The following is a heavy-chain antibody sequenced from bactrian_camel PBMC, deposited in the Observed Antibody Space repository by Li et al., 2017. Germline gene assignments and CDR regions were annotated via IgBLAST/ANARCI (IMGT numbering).Heavy chain of an antibody. D-gene: IGHD4*01. CDR1: GYTTGRYC. V-gene: IGHV3S56*01. J-gene: IGHJ4*01. CDR2: IDSDGPT. CDR3: AEAPYRDGFSTKC. Sequence: HVQLVESGGGPVQAGESLRLSCKTSGYTTGRYCMGWVRQAAGKEREEVAAIDSDGPTTYADSVKGRFTISQDYAKNAVYLHMSSLQPEDTAMYYCAEAPYRDGFSTKCRGQGTQVTVS.